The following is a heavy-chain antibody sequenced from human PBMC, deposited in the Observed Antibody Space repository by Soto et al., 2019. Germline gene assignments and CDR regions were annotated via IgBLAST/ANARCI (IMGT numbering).Heavy chain of an antibody. J-gene: IGHJ5*02. CDR2: ISGSGGST. V-gene: IGHV3-23*01. Sequence: GGSLRLSCAASGFTFSSYAMSWVRQAPGKGLEWVSAISGSGGSTYYADSVKGRFTISRDNSKNTLYLQMNSLRAEDTAVYYFAFDPRRRVHCYSCRDWFDPWGQGTLVTVSS. CDR1: GFTFSSYA. CDR3: AFDPRRRVHCYSCRDWFDP. D-gene: IGHD2-15*01.